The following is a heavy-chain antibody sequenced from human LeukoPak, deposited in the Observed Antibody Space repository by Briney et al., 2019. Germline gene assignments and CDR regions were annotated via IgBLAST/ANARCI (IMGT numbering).Heavy chain of an antibody. J-gene: IGHJ1*01. D-gene: IGHD3-22*01. CDR1: GDSVSRSDSY. V-gene: IGHV4-39*01. Sequence: SETLSLTCSVSGDSVSRSDSYWDWIRQPPGKGLEWIGTIYYSGRTYYSPSLKSRVTMSVDPSNNQFSLNLRSVTSGDTALYYGARRLYYDGSSYLEWGQGTLLSVSS. CDR2: IYYSGRT. CDR3: ARRLYYDGSSYLE.